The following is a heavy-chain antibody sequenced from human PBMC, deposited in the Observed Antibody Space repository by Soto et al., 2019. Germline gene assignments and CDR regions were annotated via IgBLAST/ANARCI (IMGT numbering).Heavy chain of an antibody. V-gene: IGHV1-46*03. CDR2: NNPSGGNT. D-gene: IGHD3-10*01. CDR3: ASGPAGRREGFGELLSH. Sequence: GASVKVSCKAPGYTFTSNYIHWVRQAPGEGLEWMGINNPSGGNTIHAQKFQGRVTMTRDTSISTAYMELSSLRSEDTAVYYCASGPAGRREGFGELLSHWGQGTLVTVSS. CDR1: GYTFTSNY. J-gene: IGHJ4*02.